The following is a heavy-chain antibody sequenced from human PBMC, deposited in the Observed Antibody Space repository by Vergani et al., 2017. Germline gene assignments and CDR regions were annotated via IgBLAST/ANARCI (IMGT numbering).Heavy chain of an antibody. J-gene: IGHJ6*02. CDR2: ISSSSSYT. CDR3: GRDNGYCSGGSCYPMDV. D-gene: IGHD2-15*01. CDR1: GFTFSDYY. V-gene: IGHV3-11*05. Sequence: QVQLVESGGGLVKPGGSLRLSCAASGFTFSDYYMSWIRQAPGKGLEWVSYISSSSSYTNYADSVKGRFTISRDNAKNSLYLQMNSLRAEDTAVYYCGRDNGYCSGGSCYPMDVWGQGTTVTVSS.